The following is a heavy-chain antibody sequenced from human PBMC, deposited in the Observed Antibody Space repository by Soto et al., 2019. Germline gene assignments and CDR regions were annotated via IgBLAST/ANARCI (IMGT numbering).Heavy chain of an antibody. D-gene: IGHD3-22*01. J-gene: IGHJ4*02. CDR3: SGHYDSCGYSDLYY. V-gene: IGHV3-7*05. CDR1: GFTFSSYW. CDR2: IKQDGTAK. Sequence: GGSLRLSCAASGFTFSSYWMSWVRQAPGKGLEFVANIKQDGTAKYYVDSVKGRFTISRDNAKNALYLQMSGLRAEDTAVYYCSGHYDSCGYSDLYYWGQGSSVTFSS.